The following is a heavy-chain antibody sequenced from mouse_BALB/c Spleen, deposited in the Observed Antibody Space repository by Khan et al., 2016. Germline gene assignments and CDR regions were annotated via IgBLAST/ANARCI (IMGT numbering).Heavy chain of an antibody. J-gene: IGHJ4*01. Sequence: EVQLQEPGPELAKPGASVKISCKASGYSFTGYNMNWVKQSNGKSLEWIGNIDPYYGGISYNQKFKGKATLTVDKSSSTAYMQLKSLTSEDSAVYYCARSGYGSSYAMDDWGQGTSVTVSS. CDR1: GYSFTGYN. CDR2: IDPYYGGI. D-gene: IGHD1-1*01. V-gene: IGHV1-39*01. CDR3: ARSGYGSSYAMDD.